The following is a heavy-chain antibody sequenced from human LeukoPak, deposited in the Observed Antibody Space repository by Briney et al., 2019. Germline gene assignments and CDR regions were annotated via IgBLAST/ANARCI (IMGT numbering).Heavy chain of an antibody. J-gene: IGHJ4*02. CDR2: ISSSGSTI. D-gene: IGHD4-17*01. CDR3: ARLRGPSDY. CDR1: GFTFSSYE. V-gene: IGHV3-48*03. Sequence: GGSLRLSCAASGFTFSSYEMNWVRQAPGKGLEWVSYISSSGSTIYYADSVRGRFTISRDNTKNSLYLQMDSLTADDTAVYFCARLRGPSDYWGQGTLVTVSS.